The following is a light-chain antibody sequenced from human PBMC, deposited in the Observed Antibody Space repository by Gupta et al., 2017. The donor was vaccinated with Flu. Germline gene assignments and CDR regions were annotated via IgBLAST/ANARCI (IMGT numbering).Light chain of an antibody. Sequence: GGNNIGSKTMHCYQWKPGESPGLVFYMDSALPSGIPARFSGSNSGTTATLTISRVEAGDEADYYCQVWDSSSDQVVFGGGTKLTVL. CDR1: NIGSKT. CDR3: QVWDSSSDQVV. J-gene: IGLJ2*01. V-gene: IGLV3-21*02. CDR2: MDS.